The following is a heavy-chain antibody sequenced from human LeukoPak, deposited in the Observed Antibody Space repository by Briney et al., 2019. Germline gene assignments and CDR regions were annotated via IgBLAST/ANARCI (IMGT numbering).Heavy chain of an antibody. J-gene: IGHJ4*02. V-gene: IGHV4-61*08. CDR3: ARHSIVGQWLVPFDY. CDR2: IYYSGST. CDR1: GGSISSDDYY. D-gene: IGHD6-19*01. Sequence: SETLSLTCTVSGGSISSDDYYWSWIRQPPGKGLEWIGYIYYSGSTNYNPSLKSRVTISVDTSKNQFSLKLSSVTAADTAVYYCARHSIVGQWLVPFDYWGQGTLVTVSS.